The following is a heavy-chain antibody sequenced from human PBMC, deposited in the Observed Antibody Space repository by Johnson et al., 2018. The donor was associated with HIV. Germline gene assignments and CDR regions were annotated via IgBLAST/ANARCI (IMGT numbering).Heavy chain of an antibody. D-gene: IGHD3-16*02. Sequence: VQLVESGGGVVRPGGSLRLSCAASGFTFDDYGMSWVRQAPGKGLEWVSGISWNSGSIGYADSVKGRFTISRDNAKNSLYLQMNSLRAEDTALYYCARASYVWGSYRYTGVCGAFDIWGLGTMVTVSS. CDR2: ISWNSGSI. CDR1: GFTFDDYG. V-gene: IGHV3-20*04. J-gene: IGHJ3*02. CDR3: ARASYVWGSYRYTGVCGAFDI.